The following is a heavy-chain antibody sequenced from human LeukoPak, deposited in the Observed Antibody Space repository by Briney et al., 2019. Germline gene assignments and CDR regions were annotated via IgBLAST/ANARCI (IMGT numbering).Heavy chain of an antibody. CDR1: GFTFSSYW. J-gene: IGHJ4*02. CDR3: ARDYFGSPSALDY. CDR2: IKQDGSEK. V-gene: IGHV3-7*03. Sequence: GGSLRLSCATSGFTFSSYWMSWVRQAPGKGLEWMANIKQDGSEKYYVDSVKGRFTISRDNAKNSLYLQMNSLRAEDTALYYCARDYFGSPSALDYWGQGTLVTVSS. D-gene: IGHD1-26*01.